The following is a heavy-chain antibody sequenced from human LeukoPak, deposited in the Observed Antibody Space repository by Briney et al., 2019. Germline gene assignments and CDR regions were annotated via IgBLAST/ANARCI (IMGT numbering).Heavy chain of an antibody. CDR3: ARSPYDFWSGYYSFDY. V-gene: IGHV4-34*01. J-gene: IGHJ4*02. Sequence: SETLSLTCAVYGGSFSGYYWSWIRQPPGKGLEWIGEINHSGSTNYNPSLKSRVTISVDTSKNQFSLKLSSVTAADTAVYYCARSPYDFWSGYYSFDYWGQGTLVTVSS. D-gene: IGHD3-3*01. CDR1: GGSFSGYY. CDR2: INHSGST.